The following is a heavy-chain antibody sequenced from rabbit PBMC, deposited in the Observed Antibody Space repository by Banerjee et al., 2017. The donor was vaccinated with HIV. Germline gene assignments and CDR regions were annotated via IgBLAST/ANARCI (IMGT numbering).Heavy chain of an antibody. CDR2: IYAGDGNT. J-gene: IGHJ4*01. V-gene: IGHV1S40*01. CDR1: GFDFSSFYC. CDR3: ARGLGYASL. D-gene: IGHD1-1*01. Sequence: QSLEESGGGLVQPEGSLTLTCKASGFDFSSFYCMCWVRQAPGKGLEWIACIYAGDGNTYYASWAKGRFTISKTSSTTVTLQMTSLTAADTATYFCARGLGYASLWGPGTLVTVS.